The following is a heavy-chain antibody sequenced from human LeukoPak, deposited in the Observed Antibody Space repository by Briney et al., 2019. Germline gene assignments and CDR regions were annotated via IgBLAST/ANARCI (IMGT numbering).Heavy chain of an antibody. J-gene: IGHJ6*02. D-gene: IGHD3-3*01. CDR3: ARDRTYYDFWSGYSYYYYGMDV. V-gene: IGHV3-7*01. CDR1: GFTFSSYW. Sequence: PGGSLRLSCAASGFTFSSYWISWVRQAPGKGLEWVANIKQDGSEKYYVDSVKGRFTISRDNAKNSLYLQMNSLRAEDTAVYYCARDRTYYDFWSGYSYYYYGMDVWGQGTTVTVSS. CDR2: IKQDGSEK.